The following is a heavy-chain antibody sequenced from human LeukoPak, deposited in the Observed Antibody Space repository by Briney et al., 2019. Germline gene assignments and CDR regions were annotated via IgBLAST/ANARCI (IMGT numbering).Heavy chain of an antibody. D-gene: IGHD6-19*01. CDR2: IYYSGST. V-gene: IGHV4-59*01. J-gene: IGHJ4*02. Sequence: SETLSLTCTVSGGSISSYYWSWIRQPPGKGLEWIGYIYYSGSTNYNPSLKSRVIISVDTSKNQFSLKLSSVTAADTAVYYCARVGYSSGWYFFDSWGQGTLVTVSS. CDR1: GGSISSYY. CDR3: ARVGYSSGWYFFDS.